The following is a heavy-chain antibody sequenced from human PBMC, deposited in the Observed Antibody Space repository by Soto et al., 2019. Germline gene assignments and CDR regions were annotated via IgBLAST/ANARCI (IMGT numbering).Heavy chain of an antibody. CDR1: GYTFTGYY. J-gene: IGHJ6*02. CDR2: INPIFGTA. Sequence: QVQLVQSGAEVKKPGASVKVSCKASGYTFTGYYMHWVRQAPGQGLEWMGWINPIFGTANYAQKFQGRVTITADKSTSTAYMELSSLRSEDTAVYYCARVKPQPAYYYYYGMDVWGQGTTVTVSS. CDR3: ARVKPQPAYYYYYGMDV. D-gene: IGHD2-2*01. V-gene: IGHV1-69*06.